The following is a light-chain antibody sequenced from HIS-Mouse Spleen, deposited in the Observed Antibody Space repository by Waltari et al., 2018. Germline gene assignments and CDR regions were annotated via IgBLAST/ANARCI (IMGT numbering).Light chain of an antibody. J-gene: IGLJ2*01. CDR3: QVWDSSSDHVV. Sequence: SYVLTQPPSVSVAPGKTARITCGGKNIGSKSVHWYQQKPGQAPVLVVYDDSARPSGIPELFSGSNSGNTDTLTISRVEAGDEADYYCQVWDSSSDHVVFGGGTKLTVL. CDR1: NIGSKS. V-gene: IGLV3-21*03. CDR2: DDS.